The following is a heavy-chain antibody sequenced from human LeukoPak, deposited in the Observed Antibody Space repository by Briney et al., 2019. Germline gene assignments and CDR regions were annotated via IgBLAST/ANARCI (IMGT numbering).Heavy chain of an antibody. CDR2: IYSGGST. Sequence: PGGSLRLSCAASGFTFSSNYMSWVRQAPGKGLEWVSVIYSGGSTYYADSVKGRFTISRDNSKNTLYLQMNSLRAEDTAVYYCARAHSNYYYYGMDVWGQGTTVTVSS. D-gene: IGHD4-11*01. CDR3: ARAHSNYYYYGMDV. CDR1: GFTFSSNY. J-gene: IGHJ6*02. V-gene: IGHV3-53*01.